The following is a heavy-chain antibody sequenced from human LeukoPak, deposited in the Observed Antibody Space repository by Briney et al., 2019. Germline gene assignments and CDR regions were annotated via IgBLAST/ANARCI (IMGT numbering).Heavy chain of an antibody. CDR1: GGTFSSYA. D-gene: IGHD3-10*01. Sequence: GASVKVSCKASGGTFSSYAISWVRQAPGQGLEWMGGIIPIFGTANYAQKFQGRVTITADESTSTAYMELSSLRSEDTAVYYCARARITMVRGVILRGNWSDPWGQGTLVTVSS. CDR2: IIPIFGTA. V-gene: IGHV1-69*13. J-gene: IGHJ5*02. CDR3: ARARITMVRGVILRGNWSDP.